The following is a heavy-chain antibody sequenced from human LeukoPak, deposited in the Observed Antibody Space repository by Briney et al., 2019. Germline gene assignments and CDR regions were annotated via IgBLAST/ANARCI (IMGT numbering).Heavy chain of an antibody. CDR3: AISQDSSSWYNFQH. D-gene: IGHD6-13*01. V-gene: IGHV4-31*03. Sequence: PSETLSLTCTVSGGSLSSGGYYWRWLRQHPGKGLEWIGYIYYSGSTYYNPSLKSRVTISVDTSKNQFSLKLSSVTAADTAVYYCAISQDSSSWYNFQHWGQGTLVTVSS. CDR2: IYYSGST. J-gene: IGHJ1*01. CDR1: GGSLSSGGYY.